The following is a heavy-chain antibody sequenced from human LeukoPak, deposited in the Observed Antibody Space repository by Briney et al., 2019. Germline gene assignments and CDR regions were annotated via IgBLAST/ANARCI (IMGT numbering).Heavy chain of an antibody. D-gene: IGHD5-18*01. CDR1: GYSISSGYY. CDR3: ARDGAGGYSYGLPYY. Sequence: KPSETLSLTCTVSGYSISSGYYWGWIRQPPGKGLEWIGSIYHSGSTYYNPSLKSRVTISIDTSKNQFSLKLRSVTAADTAVYYCARDGAGGYSYGLPYYWGQGTLVTVSS. V-gene: IGHV4-38-2*02. J-gene: IGHJ4*02. CDR2: IYHSGST.